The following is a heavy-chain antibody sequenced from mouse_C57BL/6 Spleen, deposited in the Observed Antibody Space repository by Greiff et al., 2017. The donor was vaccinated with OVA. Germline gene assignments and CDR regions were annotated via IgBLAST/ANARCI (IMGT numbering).Heavy chain of an antibody. Sequence: VKLQQPGAELVKPGASVKLSCKASGYTFTSYWMQWVKQRPGQGLEWIGEIDPSDSYTNYNQKFKGKATLTVDTSSSTAYMQLSSLTSEDSAVYYCARWGSSGYGYFDVWGTGTTVTVSS. V-gene: IGHV1-50*01. CDR1: GYTFTSYW. CDR3: ARWGSSGYGYFDV. D-gene: IGHD3-2*02. J-gene: IGHJ1*03. CDR2: IDPSDSYT.